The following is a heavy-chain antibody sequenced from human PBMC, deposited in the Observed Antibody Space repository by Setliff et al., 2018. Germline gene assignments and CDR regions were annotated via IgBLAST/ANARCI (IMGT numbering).Heavy chain of an antibody. D-gene: IGHD3-3*01. CDR3: ARMSGFQYIDV. CDR1: GGSFGTYY. J-gene: IGHJ6*03. CDR2: IYTSWSS. V-gene: IGHV4-4*07. Sequence: SETLSLTCTVSGGSFGTYYWSWIRQPAGKGLEWIGQIYTSWSSNYNPSLKGRATLSIDASKRQFSLKLTSVTAADTAVYYCARMSGFQYIDVWDKGTTVTVSS.